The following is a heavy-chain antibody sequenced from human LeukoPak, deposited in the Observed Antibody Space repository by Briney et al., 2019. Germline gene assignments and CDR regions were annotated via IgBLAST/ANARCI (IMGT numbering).Heavy chain of an antibody. CDR3: ARGDYYDSGSYLFVNNWFDP. D-gene: IGHD3-10*01. Sequence: VASVKVSCKASGYTFTGYYMHWVRQAPGQGLEWMGWINPNSGGTNYAQKFQGRVTMTTDTSTTTAYMELRSLRSDDTAVYYCARGDYYDSGSYLFVNNWFDPWGQGTLVTVSS. CDR1: GYTFTGYY. J-gene: IGHJ5*02. V-gene: IGHV1-2*02. CDR2: INPNSGGT.